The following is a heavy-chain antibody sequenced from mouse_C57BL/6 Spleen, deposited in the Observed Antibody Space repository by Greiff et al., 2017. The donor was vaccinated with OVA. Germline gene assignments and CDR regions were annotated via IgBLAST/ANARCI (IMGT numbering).Heavy chain of an antibody. CDR2: ISNLAYSI. CDR3: ARQGYEYDVYYDMDY. Sequence: EVMLVESGGGLVQPGGSLKLSCAASGFTFSDYGMAWVRQAPRKGPEWVAFISNLAYSIYYADTVTGRFTISRENAKNTLYLDMSSLRSEDTAMYYCARQGYEYDVYYDMDYWGQGTSVTVSS. V-gene: IGHV5-15*01. J-gene: IGHJ4*01. CDR1: GFTFSDYG. D-gene: IGHD2-4*01.